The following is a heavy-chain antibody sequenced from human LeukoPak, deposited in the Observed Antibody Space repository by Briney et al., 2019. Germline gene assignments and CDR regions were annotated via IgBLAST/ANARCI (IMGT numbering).Heavy chain of an antibody. D-gene: IGHD6-19*01. V-gene: IGHV3-48*03. CDR1: GFTFSSYE. J-gene: IGHJ4*02. CDR2: ISSGGSTI. CDR3: ARAAYSSGWYQSLLD. Sequence: GGSLRLSCAASGFTFSSYEMNWVRQAPGKGLEWVSYISSGGSTIYYADSVKGRFTISRDNAKNSLYLQMNSLRAEDTAVYYCARAAYSSGWYQSLLDWGQGTLVTVSS.